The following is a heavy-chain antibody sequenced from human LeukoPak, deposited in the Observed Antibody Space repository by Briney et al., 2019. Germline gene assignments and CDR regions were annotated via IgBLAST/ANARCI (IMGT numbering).Heavy chain of an antibody. CDR3: ARGHYYDSSGYLAA. Sequence: SETLSLTCAVYGGSFSGYYWSWIRQPPGKGLERIGEINHSGSTNYNPSLKSRVTISVDTSKNQFSLKLSSVTAADTAVYYCARGHYYDSSGYLAAWDQGTLVTVSS. CDR1: GGSFSGYY. J-gene: IGHJ4*02. CDR2: INHSGST. D-gene: IGHD3-22*01. V-gene: IGHV4-34*01.